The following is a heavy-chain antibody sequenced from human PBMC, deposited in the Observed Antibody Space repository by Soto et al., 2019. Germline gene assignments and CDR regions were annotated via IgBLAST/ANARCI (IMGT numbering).Heavy chain of an antibody. J-gene: IGHJ6*03. CDR3: AKDNRGYSGYDPSYYYYYMDV. D-gene: IGHD5-12*01. CDR2: VSGSGGST. Sequence: GGSLRLSCAASGFTFTNYAMSWVRRAPGRGLKWVSVVSGSGGSTYYADSVKGRFTISRDNSKNTLYLQMNSLRAEDTAVYYCAKDNRGYSGYDPSYYYYYMDVWGKGTTVTVSS. CDR1: GFTFTNYA. V-gene: IGHV3-23*01.